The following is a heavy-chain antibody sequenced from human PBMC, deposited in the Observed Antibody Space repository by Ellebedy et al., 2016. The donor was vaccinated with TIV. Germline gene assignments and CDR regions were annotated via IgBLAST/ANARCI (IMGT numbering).Heavy chain of an antibody. CDR3: ARDVGGIYYYDLDV. V-gene: IGHV3-30*03. J-gene: IGHJ6*02. Sequence: PGGSLRPSCAASGFTFHDYAMHWVRQAPGKGLEWVAVTSYDGSQKYYADSVKGRFTISRDNSKNTVFLQMNSLRAEDTSVYYCARDVGGIYYYDLDVWGQGTTVTVSS. CDR1: GFTFHDYA. CDR2: TSYDGSQK. D-gene: IGHD1-26*01.